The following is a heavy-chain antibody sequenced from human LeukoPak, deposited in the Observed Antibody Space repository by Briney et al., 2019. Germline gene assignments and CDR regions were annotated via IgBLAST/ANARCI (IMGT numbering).Heavy chain of an antibody. CDR3: ARLLYGSGSYSEPYFDY. J-gene: IGHJ4*02. Sequence: SETLSLTCTVSGGSISSSSYYWGWIRQPPGKGLEWIGSMYYSGSTYYNPSLKSRVTISVDTSKNQFSLKLSSVTAADTAVYYCARLLYGSGSYSEPYFDYWGQGTLVTVSS. CDR1: GGSISSSSYY. V-gene: IGHV4-39*01. D-gene: IGHD3-10*01. CDR2: MYYSGST.